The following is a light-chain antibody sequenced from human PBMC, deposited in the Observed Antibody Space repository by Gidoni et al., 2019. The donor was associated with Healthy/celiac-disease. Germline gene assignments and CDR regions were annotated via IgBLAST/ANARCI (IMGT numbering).Light chain of an antibody. CDR1: QSVSSSY. V-gene: IGKV3-20*01. CDR2: GAS. J-gene: IGKJ1*01. CDR3: QQYGSSLWT. Sequence: EIVLTQSPGTLSLSPGERATLSCRASQSVSSSYLAWYQQKPGQAPRLLIYGASSRATGISDRFSASGSGTDFTLTISRLEPEDFAVYYCQQYGSSLWTFGQGTKVEIK.